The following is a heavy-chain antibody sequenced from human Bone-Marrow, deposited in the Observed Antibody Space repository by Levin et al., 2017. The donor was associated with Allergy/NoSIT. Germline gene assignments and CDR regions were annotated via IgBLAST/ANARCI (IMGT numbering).Heavy chain of an antibody. CDR3: AKVRRGGGSCYDY. CDR1: GFTFSSYG. CDR2: ISYDGSNK. J-gene: IGHJ4*02. V-gene: IGHV3-30*18. Sequence: GGSLRLSCAASGFTFSSYGMHWVRQAPGKGLEWVAVISYDGSNKYYADSVKGRFTISRDNSKNTLYLQMNSLRAEDTAVYYCAKVRRGGGSCYDYWGQGTLVTVSS. D-gene: IGHD2-15*01.